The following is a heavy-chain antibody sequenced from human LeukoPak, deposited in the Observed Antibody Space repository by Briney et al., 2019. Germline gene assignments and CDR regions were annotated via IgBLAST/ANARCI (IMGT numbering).Heavy chain of an antibody. D-gene: IGHD4-17*01. CDR2: IIPIFGTA. CDR3: AATTVTTIDY. V-gene: IGHV1-69*05. Sequence: SSVKVSCKASGGTFSSYAISWVRQAPGQGLEWMGRIIPIFGTANYAQKFQGRVTITTDESTSTAYMELSSLRSGDTAVYYCAATTVTTIDYWGQGTLVTVSS. CDR1: GGTFSSYA. J-gene: IGHJ4*02.